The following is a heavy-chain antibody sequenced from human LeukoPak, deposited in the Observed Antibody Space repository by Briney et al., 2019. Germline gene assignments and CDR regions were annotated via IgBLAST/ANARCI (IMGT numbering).Heavy chain of an antibody. V-gene: IGHV3-74*01. D-gene: IGHD4-17*01. CDR3: ARGGYGSIDY. CDR2: VNSDGSST. CDR1: GFTFSSFW. J-gene: IGHJ4*02. Sequence: GGSLRLSCAASGFTFSSFWMHWVRQAPGKGLVWVSYVNSDGSSTTYADSVKGRFTIPRDNAKNTLYLQMNSLRAEDTAVYYCARGGYGSIDYWGQGTLVTVSS.